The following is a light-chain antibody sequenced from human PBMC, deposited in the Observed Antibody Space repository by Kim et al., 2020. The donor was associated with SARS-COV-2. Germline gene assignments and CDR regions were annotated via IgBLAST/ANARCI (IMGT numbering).Light chain of an antibody. V-gene: IGLV2-14*04. CDR3: SSYTGSSTWV. CDR1: SNDIGGYNY. J-gene: IGLJ2*01. Sequence: GQSITISCTGTSNDIGGYNYVSWYQQNPGKGPKLMIYDGTKRPSGVSDRFSGSKSGNMASLTISGLQAEDEADYYCSSYTGSSTWVFGGGTQLTVL. CDR2: DGT.